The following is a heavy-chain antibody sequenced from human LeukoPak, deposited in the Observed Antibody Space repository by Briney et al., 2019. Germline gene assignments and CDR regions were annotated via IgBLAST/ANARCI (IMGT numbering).Heavy chain of an antibody. D-gene: IGHD6-13*01. CDR2: IYYSGST. CDR1: GGSISSYY. J-gene: IGHJ6*02. V-gene: IGHV4-59*08. CDR3: ARLIGAAHQFWGYGMGV. Sequence: SETLSLTCTVSGGSISSYYWSWIRQPPGKGLEWIGYIYYSGSTNYNPSLKSRVTISVDTSKNQFSLKLSSVTAADTAVYYCARLIGAAHQFWGYGMGVWGQGTTVTVSS.